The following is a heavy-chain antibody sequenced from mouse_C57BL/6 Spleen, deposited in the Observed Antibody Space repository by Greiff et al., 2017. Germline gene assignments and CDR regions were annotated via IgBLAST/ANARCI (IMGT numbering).Heavy chain of an antibody. V-gene: IGHV1-7*01. CDR2: INPSSGYT. D-gene: IGHD1-1*01. J-gene: IGHJ4*01. Sequence: VQLQQSGAELAKPGASVKLSCKASGYTFTSYWMHWVKQRPGRGLEWIGYINPSSGYTKYNQKFKDKATLTADKSSSTAYMQLGSLTYEDAAVYYCVSSNYAMDYWGQGTSVTVSS. CDR3: VSSNYAMDY. CDR1: GYTFTSYW.